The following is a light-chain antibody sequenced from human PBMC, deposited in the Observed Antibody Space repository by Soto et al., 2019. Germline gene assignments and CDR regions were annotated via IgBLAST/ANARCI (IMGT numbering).Light chain of an antibody. J-gene: IGKJ5*01. Sequence: EIVLTQSPGSLSSSPGERATLSCRASQSVSSSYLAWYQQKPGQAPSLLIYGASSRATGIPDRFSGSGSGTDFTLTISRLEPEDFAVYYCQQYGSSPGTFGQGTRLEIK. CDR1: QSVSSSY. CDR2: GAS. CDR3: QQYGSSPGT. V-gene: IGKV3-20*01.